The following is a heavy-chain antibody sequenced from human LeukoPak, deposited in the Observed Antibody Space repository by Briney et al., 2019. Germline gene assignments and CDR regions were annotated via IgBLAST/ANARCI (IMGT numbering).Heavy chain of an antibody. V-gene: IGHV1-18*04. CDR3: ARAGLTYYYDSSGYPIDY. D-gene: IGHD3-22*01. J-gene: IGHJ4*02. CDR1: GYTFTGYY. CDR2: ISAYNGNT. Sequence: ASVKVSCKASGYTFTGYYIHGVRQAPGQGLEWMGWISAYNGNTNYAQKLQGRVTMTTDTSTSTAYMELRSLRSDDTAVYYCARAGLTYYYDSSGYPIDYWGQGTLVTVSS.